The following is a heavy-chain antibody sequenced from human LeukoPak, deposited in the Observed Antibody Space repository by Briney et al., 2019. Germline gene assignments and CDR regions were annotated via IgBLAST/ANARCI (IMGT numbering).Heavy chain of an antibody. CDR2: IIPIFGTA. CDR1: GSTFSSYA. J-gene: IGHJ6*03. V-gene: IGHV1-69*05. CDR3: ARVGRVGSSSWYSGRPEEEYYYYYMDV. Sequence: GSSVKVSCKASGSTFSSYAISWVRQAPGQGLEWMGGIIPIFGTANYAQKFQGRVTITTDESTSTACMELSSLRSEDTAVYYCARVGRVGSSSWYSGRPEEEYYYYYMDVWGKGTTVTVSS. D-gene: IGHD6-13*01.